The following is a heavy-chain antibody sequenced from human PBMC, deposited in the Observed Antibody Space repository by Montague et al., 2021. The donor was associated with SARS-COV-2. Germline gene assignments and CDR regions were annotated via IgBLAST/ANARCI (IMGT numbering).Heavy chain of an antibody. Sequence: SLRLSCAASGFTFSSYAMHWVRQAPGKGLEWVAVISYDGSNKYYADSVKGRFTISRDNSKNTLYLQMNSLRAEDTAVYYCASSIVVVPAAIPYEAYYYYGMDVWGPGTTVTVSS. CDR1: GFTFSSYA. CDR3: ASSIVVVPAAIPYEAYYYYGMDV. J-gene: IGHJ6*02. CDR2: ISYDGSNK. V-gene: IGHV3-30-3*01. D-gene: IGHD2-2*02.